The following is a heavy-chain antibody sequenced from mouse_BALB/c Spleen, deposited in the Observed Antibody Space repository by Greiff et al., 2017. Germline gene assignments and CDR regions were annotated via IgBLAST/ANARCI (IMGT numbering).Heavy chain of an antibody. CDR1: GFTFSSYT. J-gene: IGHJ3*01. CDR3: ARHPPNWAWFAY. Sequence: EVKLRESGGGLVQPGGSLKLSCAASGFTFSSYTMSWVRQTPEKRLEWVAYISNGGGSTYYPDTVKGRFTISRDNAKNTLYLQMSSLKSEDTAMYYCARHPPNWAWFAYWGQGTLVTVSA. CDR2: ISNGGGST. V-gene: IGHV5-12-2*01. D-gene: IGHD4-1*01.